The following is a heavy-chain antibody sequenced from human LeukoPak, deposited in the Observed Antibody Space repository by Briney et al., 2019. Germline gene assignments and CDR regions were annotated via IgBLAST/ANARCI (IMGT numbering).Heavy chain of an antibody. J-gene: IGHJ5*01. CDR3: ASVLGVNDKYFDS. CDR1: GDGFSLYY. CDR2: VHPSGGA. V-gene: IGHV4-4*07. D-gene: IGHD1-1*01. Sequence: SETLSLTCNVSGDGFSLYYWSWIRQPAGKGLEWIGRVHPSGGANYNYSLRSRVTLSVDSSKNQVFLRLTSVTVADTAVYYCASVLGVNDKYFDSWGQGTPVTVSS.